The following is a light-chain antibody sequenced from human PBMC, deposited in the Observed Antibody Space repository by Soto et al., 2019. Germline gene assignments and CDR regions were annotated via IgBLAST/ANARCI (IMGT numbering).Light chain of an antibody. CDR1: PSVDNY. Sequence: EIVFTQSPATLSLSPGEIATLSCRAIPSVDNYIAWYQQKPGQAPRLLIYGASTRATGIPARFSGSGSGTEFTLTISSLQSEDFAVYYCQKYNNWPLNFGQGTRLAIK. V-gene: IGKV3-15*01. J-gene: IGKJ5*01. CDR3: QKYNNWPLN. CDR2: GAS.